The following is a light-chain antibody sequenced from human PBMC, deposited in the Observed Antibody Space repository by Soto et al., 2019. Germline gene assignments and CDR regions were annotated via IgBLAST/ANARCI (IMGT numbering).Light chain of an antibody. V-gene: IGLV2-14*03. CDR3: SSYTSSSTYV. CDR2: DVT. CDR1: SSDVGGYNY. J-gene: IGLJ1*01. Sequence: QSVLTQPASVSGSPGQSITISCTGTSSDVGGYNYVSWYQQHPGKAPKLMIYDVTNRPSGVSNPFSGSKSGYTASLTISGLQAEDEADYYCSSYTSSSTYVFGTGTKVTVL.